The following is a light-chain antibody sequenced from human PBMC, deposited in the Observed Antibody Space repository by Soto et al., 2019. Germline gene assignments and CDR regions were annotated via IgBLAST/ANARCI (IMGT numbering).Light chain of an antibody. V-gene: IGKV3-20*01. Sequence: EIVMTQSPATLSVSPAERATLSCRASQSVSSNYLAWYQQKPGQAPRLLIYAASSRATGIPARFSDSGSGTDFTLTISRLEPEDFAVYYCQQFSSYPLTFGGGTKVDIK. CDR3: QQFSSYPLT. CDR2: AAS. CDR1: QSVSSNY. J-gene: IGKJ4*01.